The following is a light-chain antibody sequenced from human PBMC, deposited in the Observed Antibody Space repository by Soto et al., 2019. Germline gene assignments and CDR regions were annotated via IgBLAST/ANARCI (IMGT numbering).Light chain of an antibody. CDR3: LQHNSYPRT. V-gene: IGKV1-17*01. J-gene: IGKJ1*01. Sequence: DIQMTQSPSSLSASVGDRVTITCRASQGIGNDLGWYQQRPGKAPNRLIYAASTLQSGVPSRFSGSGSGTEFTLTISSLQPEDFTTYYCLQHNSYPRTFCQGTKVEIK. CDR2: AAS. CDR1: QGIGND.